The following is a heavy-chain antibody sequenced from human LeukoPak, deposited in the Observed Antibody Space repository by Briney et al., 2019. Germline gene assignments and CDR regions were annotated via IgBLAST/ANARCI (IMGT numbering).Heavy chain of an antibody. Sequence: GGSLRLSCAASGFTFSSYSMNWVRQAPGKGLEWVSSISSSSSYIYYADSVKGRFTISRDNAKNSLYLQINSLRAEDTAVYYCARDNGGYDYLDYWGQGTLVTVSS. CDR3: ARDNGGYDYLDY. CDR2: ISSSSSYI. D-gene: IGHD5-12*01. J-gene: IGHJ4*02. CDR1: GFTFSSYS. V-gene: IGHV3-21*01.